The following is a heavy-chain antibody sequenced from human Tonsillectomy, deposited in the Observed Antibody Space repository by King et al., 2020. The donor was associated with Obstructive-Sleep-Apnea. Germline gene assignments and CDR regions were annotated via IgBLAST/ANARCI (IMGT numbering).Heavy chain of an antibody. CDR1: GGSISSSSFY. Sequence: QLQESGPGLVKPSETLSLTCTVSGGSISSSSFYWGWIRQPPGKGLEWFGHVYYIGTTYYNPSLKIRVTISVDTSKNQFSLKLTSVTAADTAVYYCARLFNGDYVVDYWGQGTLVTVSS. J-gene: IGHJ4*02. V-gene: IGHV4-39*01. CDR3: ARLFNGDYVVDY. D-gene: IGHD4-17*01. CDR2: VYYIGTT.